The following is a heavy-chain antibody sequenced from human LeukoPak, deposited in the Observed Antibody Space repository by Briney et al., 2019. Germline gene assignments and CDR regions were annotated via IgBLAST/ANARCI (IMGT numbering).Heavy chain of an antibody. CDR3: ARSLRYMDV. CDR1: GGSISSYH. J-gene: IGHJ6*03. CDR2: IYYSGST. V-gene: IGHV4-59*01. Sequence: PSETLSLTCTVSGGSISSYHWSWIRQPPGKGREWIGDIYYSGSTNYNPSLNSRVTISVETSKNQFSLKLSSVTAAATAVYYCARSLRYMDVWGKGTTVTVSS.